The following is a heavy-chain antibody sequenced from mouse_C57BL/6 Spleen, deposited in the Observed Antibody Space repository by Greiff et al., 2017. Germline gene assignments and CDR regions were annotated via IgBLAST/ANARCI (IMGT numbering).Heavy chain of an antibody. CDR2: ISSGGSYT. J-gene: IGHJ3*01. CDR3: AETAQAPFAY. Sequence: DVKLQESGGDLVKPGGSLKLSCAASGFTFSSYGMSWVRQTPDKRLEWVATISSGGSYTYYPDSVKGRFTISRDNAKNTLYLQMSSLKSEDTAMYYCAETAQAPFAYWGQGTLVTVSA. D-gene: IGHD3-2*02. V-gene: IGHV5-6*02. CDR1: GFTFSSYG.